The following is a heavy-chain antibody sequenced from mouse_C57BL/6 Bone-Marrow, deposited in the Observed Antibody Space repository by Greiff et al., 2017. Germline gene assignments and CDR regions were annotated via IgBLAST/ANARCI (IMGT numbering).Heavy chain of an antibody. V-gene: IGHV1-50*01. J-gene: IGHJ3*01. CDR3: ARGGWAWFAY. CDR1: GYTFTRYW. CDR2: IDPSDSYT. D-gene: IGHD1-1*02. Sequence: QVQLQQPGAELVKPGASVKLSCKAPGYTFTRYWMQWVKQRPGQGLEWIGEIDPSDSYTNFNPKFKGKATLTVDPSSSTAYMQLSSLTSEDSAVYYCARGGWAWFAYWGQGTLVTVSA.